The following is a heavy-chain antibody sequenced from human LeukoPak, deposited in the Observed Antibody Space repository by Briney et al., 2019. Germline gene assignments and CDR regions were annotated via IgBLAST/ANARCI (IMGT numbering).Heavy chain of an antibody. D-gene: IGHD1-1*01. Sequence: SVKVSCKASGGTFSSYAISWVRQAPGQGLEWMGGIIPIFGTANYAQKFQGRVTITADESTSTAYMELSSLRSEDTAVYYRASVGRVWNDGTLYYWGQGTLVTVSS. CDR3: ASVGRVWNDGTLYY. J-gene: IGHJ4*02. V-gene: IGHV1-69*01. CDR1: GGTFSSYA. CDR2: IIPIFGTA.